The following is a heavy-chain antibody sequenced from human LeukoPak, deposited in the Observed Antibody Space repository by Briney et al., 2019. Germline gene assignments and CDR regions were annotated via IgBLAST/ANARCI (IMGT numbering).Heavy chain of an antibody. CDR2: ISGSGGST. V-gene: IGHV3-23*01. D-gene: IGHD3-22*01. CDR1: GFTFSNSA. J-gene: IGHJ4*02. Sequence: GGSLRLSYAASGFTFSNSAMSWVRQAPGKGLEWVSAISGSGGSTYYADSVKGRFTISRDNSKNTLYLQMNSLRAEDTAVYYCAKDLGGYPNAYWGQGTLVTVSS. CDR3: AKDLGGYPNAY.